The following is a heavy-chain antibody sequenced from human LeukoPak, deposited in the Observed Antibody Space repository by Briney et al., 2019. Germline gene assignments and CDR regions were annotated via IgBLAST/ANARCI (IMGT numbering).Heavy chain of an antibody. CDR2: ISSSSSYI. Sequence: GGSLRLSCAASGFTFSSYSMNWVRQAPGEGLEWVSSISSSSSYIYYADSVRGRFNISRDNAKNSLYLQMNSLRAEDTAVYYCERGHDYGGAYYGMDVWGQGTTVTVSS. J-gene: IGHJ6*02. CDR3: ERGHDYGGAYYGMDV. CDR1: GFTFSSYS. V-gene: IGHV3-21*01. D-gene: IGHD4-23*01.